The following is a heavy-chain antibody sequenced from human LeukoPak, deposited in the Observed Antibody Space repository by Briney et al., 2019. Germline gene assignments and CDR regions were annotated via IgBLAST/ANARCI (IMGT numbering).Heavy chain of an antibody. Sequence: GGSLRLSCAASGFTFSSYTMSWVRQAPGKGLEWVSAISGSGGSTYYADSVKGRFTISRDNSKNTLYLQMNSLRAEDTAVYYCAKDPKFGVVHPQSFDYWGQGTLVTVSS. J-gene: IGHJ4*02. CDR2: ISGSGGST. D-gene: IGHD3-3*01. V-gene: IGHV3-23*01. CDR3: AKDPKFGVVHPQSFDY. CDR1: GFTFSSYT.